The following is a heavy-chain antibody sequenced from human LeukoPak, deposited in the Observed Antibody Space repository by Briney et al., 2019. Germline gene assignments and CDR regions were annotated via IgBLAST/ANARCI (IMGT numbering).Heavy chain of an antibody. CDR3: AKGVARFGYGALLDY. V-gene: IGHV3-21*01. D-gene: IGHD4/OR15-4a*01. CDR2: ISSSSSYI. Sequence: GGSLRLSCAASGFTFSSYSMNWVRQAPGKGLEWVSSISSSSSYIYYADSVKGRFTISRDNSKNTQYLQMNSLRTEDTAVYYCAKGVARFGYGALLDYWGQGTLVTVSS. J-gene: IGHJ4*02. CDR1: GFTFSSYS.